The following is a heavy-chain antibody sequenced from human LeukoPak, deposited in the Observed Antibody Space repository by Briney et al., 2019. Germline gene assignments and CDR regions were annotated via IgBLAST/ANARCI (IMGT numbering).Heavy chain of an antibody. CDR2: ISSSSSYI. CDR3: ARDLGIPSNHMDV. CDR1: GFTFSSYS. D-gene: IGHD5-18*01. V-gene: IGHV3-21*01. J-gene: IGHJ6*03. Sequence: GGSLRLSCAASGFTFSSYSMNWVRQAPGKGLEWVSSISSSSSYIYYADSVKGRFTISRGNAKNSLYLQMNSLRAKDTAVYYCARDLGIPSNHMDVRGKGTTVTVSS.